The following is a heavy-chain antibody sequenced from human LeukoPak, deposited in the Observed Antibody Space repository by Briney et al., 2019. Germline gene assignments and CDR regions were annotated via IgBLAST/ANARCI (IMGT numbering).Heavy chain of an antibody. CDR1: GFTFDDYG. Sequence: GGSLRLSCAASGFTFDDYGMSWVRQAPGKGLEWVSGINWNGGSTGYADSVKGRFTISRDNAKNSLYLQMNSLRAEDTALYYCARESKSVYYDSSGYSPLDYWGQGTLVTVSS. J-gene: IGHJ4*02. CDR3: ARESKSVYYDSSGYSPLDY. D-gene: IGHD3-22*01. CDR2: INWNGGST. V-gene: IGHV3-20*04.